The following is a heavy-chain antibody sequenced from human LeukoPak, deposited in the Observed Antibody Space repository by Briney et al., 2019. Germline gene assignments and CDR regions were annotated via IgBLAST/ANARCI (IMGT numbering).Heavy chain of an antibody. V-gene: IGHV3-23*01. CDR3: AKPLEKYTYGGNFDY. Sequence: PGGSLRLSCEASGFIFSSYAMSWVRQAPGRGLAWVSVISSSADSTYYADSVKGRFTLPRDNSKNTLYLQMNNLRAEDTAVYYCAKPLEKYTYGGNFDYWGQGILVTVSS. CDR2: ISSSADST. D-gene: IGHD4-23*01. J-gene: IGHJ4*02. CDR1: GFIFSSYA.